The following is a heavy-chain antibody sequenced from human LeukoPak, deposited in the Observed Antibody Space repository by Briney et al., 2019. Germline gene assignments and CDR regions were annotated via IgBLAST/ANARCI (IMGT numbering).Heavy chain of an antibody. Sequence: SETLSLTCAVYGGSFSGYYWSWIRQPPGKGLEWIGEINHSGSTNYNPSLKSRVTISVDTSKNQFSLKLSSVTAADTAVYYCARGDYSNDPPRAYYFDYWGQATLVTVSS. J-gene: IGHJ4*02. CDR3: ARGDYSNDPPRAYYFDY. CDR1: GGSFSGYY. D-gene: IGHD4-11*01. V-gene: IGHV4-34*01. CDR2: INHSGST.